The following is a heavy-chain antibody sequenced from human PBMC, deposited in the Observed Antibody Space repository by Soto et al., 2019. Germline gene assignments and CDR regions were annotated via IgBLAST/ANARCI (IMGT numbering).Heavy chain of an antibody. V-gene: IGHV3-23*01. J-gene: IGHJ6*02. CDR1: GFTVNSHD. CDR2: ISGSGDGT. Sequence: QPGGSLRLSCAACGFTVNSHDMSWVRQAPGKGLEWVASISGSGDGTYYGDSVKGRFTISRDSSSSTLYLQMNNLRGEDTAVYFCTKSRRGILMVYGFGGMDVWGQGTTVTVS. CDR3: TKSRRGILMVYGFGGMDV. D-gene: IGHD2-8*01.